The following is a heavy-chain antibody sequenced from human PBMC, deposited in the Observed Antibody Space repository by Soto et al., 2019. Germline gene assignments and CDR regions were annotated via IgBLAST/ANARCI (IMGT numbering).Heavy chain of an antibody. CDR3: AREQWRNPDFDS. V-gene: IGHV4-34*01. J-gene: IGHJ5*01. D-gene: IGHD6-19*01. CDR1: GASLSGYY. Sequence: SETLSLTCAVYGASLSGYYWSWIRQPPGKGLEWIGEINQSGSTKYNPSLKSRVTMSGDTSKNQFSLRLSSVTAADTAVYYCAREQWRNPDFDSCPKGPLVNVSS. CDR2: INQSGST.